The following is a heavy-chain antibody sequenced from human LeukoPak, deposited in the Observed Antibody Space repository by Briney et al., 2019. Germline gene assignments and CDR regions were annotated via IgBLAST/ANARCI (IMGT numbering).Heavy chain of an antibody. CDR1: GFTFSSHA. CDR3: AKGVVAAGTGPFGY. D-gene: IGHD6-13*01. Sequence: GGSLRLSCAASGFTFSSHAMSWVRQAPGKGLEWVSAISGSGGSTYYADSVKGRFTISRDNSKNTLYLQMNSLRAEDTAVYYCAKGVVAAGTGPFGYWGQGTLVTVSS. CDR2: ISGSGGST. V-gene: IGHV3-23*01. J-gene: IGHJ4*02.